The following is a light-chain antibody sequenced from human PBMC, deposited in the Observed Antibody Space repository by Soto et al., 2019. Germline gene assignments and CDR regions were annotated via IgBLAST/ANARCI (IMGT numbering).Light chain of an antibody. Sequence: EIVLTHSPGTLSLSPWEIATLSCRASQSVSSSYLAWYQQKPGQAPRLLIYGASSRATGIPDRFSGSESGTDFTLTISRLEPEDFAVYYCQQYGSSPRTFGQGTKVDIK. CDR2: GAS. CDR3: QQYGSSPRT. J-gene: IGKJ1*01. V-gene: IGKV3-20*01. CDR1: QSVSSSY.